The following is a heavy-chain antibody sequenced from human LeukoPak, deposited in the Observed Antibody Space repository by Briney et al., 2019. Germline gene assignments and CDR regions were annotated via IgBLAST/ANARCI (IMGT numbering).Heavy chain of an antibody. CDR2: INPNSGDT. D-gene: IGHD3-10*01. CDR3: LTGGSAVRGVIIIPFAY. V-gene: IGHV1-2*02. Sequence: ASVTVSFKASGYTFTGYYIHWVRQAPGQGLEWMGKINPNSGDTSYAQKIQGRVTVTRDTSISTAFMELSSLTSDDTAVYYCLTGGSAVRGVIIIPFAYWGQGTRVTVSS. J-gene: IGHJ4*02. CDR1: GYTFTGYY.